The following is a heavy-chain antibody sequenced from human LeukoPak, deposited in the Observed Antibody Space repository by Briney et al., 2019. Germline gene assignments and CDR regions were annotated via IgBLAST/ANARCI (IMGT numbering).Heavy chain of an antibody. V-gene: IGHV4-4*07. CDR3: SREYSYASGTYSGAFDI. D-gene: IGHD3-10*01. CDR2: IHTSGST. CDR1: GCSITSYY. Sequence: SETLSLTCTVSGCSITSYYWSWIRQPAGKGLEWIGRIHTSGSTNYNPSLKSRVTMSVDTSKNQFSPKLSSVTAADTAVYYCSREYSYASGTYSGAFDIWGQGTMVTVSS. J-gene: IGHJ3*02.